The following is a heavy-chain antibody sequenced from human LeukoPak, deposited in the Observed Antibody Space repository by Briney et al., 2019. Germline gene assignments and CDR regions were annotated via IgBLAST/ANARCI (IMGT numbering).Heavy chain of an antibody. CDR2: TYYRSKWHF. D-gene: IGHD6-19*01. CDR3: ARDRIAVAGLLYYYYGMDV. CDR1: GDSVSSNSAA. J-gene: IGHJ6*02. Sequence: SQTLSLTCAISGDSVSSNSAAWNWIRQSPSRGLEWLGRTYYRSKWHFDYALSVRSRITINPDTSMNQLSLQLNSVTPEDTAVYYCARDRIAVAGLLYYYYGMDVWGQGTTVTVSS. V-gene: IGHV6-1*01.